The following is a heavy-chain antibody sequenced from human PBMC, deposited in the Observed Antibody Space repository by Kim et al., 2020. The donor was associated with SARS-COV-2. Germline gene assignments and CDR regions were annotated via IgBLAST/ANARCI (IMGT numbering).Heavy chain of an antibody. D-gene: IGHD3-10*01. V-gene: IGHV3-9*01. CDR1: GFTFDDYA. Sequence: GGSLRLSCAASGFTFDDYAMHWVRQAPGKGLEWVSGISWNSGSIGYADSVKGRFTISRDNAKNYLYLQMNSLRAEDTALYYCAKGPITMVQGVDLGEFDYWGQGTLVTVSS. CDR3: AKGPITMVQGVDLGEFDY. J-gene: IGHJ4*02. CDR2: ISWNSGSI.